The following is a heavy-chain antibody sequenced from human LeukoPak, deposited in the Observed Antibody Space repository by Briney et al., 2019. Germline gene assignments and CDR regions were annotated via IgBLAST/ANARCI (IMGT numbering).Heavy chain of an antibody. CDR3: AKYYNSGTYSLDY. CDR2: VSPDGSTT. Sequence: QPGRSLRLSCAASGFTFSTYWMHWVRQTPGKGLVWVSRVSPDGSTTYYADSVKGRFTISRDNAKNTLYLQMNSLRAEDTAVYYCAKYYNSGTYSLDYWGQGTLVTVSS. CDR1: GFTFSTYW. D-gene: IGHD3-10*01. V-gene: IGHV3-74*01. J-gene: IGHJ4*02.